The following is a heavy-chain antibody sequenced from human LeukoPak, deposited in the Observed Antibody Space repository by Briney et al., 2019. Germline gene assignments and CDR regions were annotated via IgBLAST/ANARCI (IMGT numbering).Heavy chain of an antibody. CDR3: ARGRTNGGV. V-gene: IGHV4-34*01. D-gene: IGHD2-8*01. CDR1: GGSFSSYY. CDR2: INHSVST. J-gene: IGHJ6*04. Sequence: SETLSLTCAVYGGSFSSYYWSWIRQSPGKGLEWIGEINHSVSTNYKPSLKSRATISVDTSKNQFSLKLSSVTAADTAVYYCARGRTNGGVWGKGTTVTVSS.